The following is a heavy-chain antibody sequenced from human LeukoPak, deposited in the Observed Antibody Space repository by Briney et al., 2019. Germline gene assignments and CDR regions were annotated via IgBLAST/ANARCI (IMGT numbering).Heavy chain of an antibody. Sequence: GASVKVSCKASGYTFTSYYMHWVRQAPGQGLEWMGIINPSGGSTGYAQKFQGRVTMTRDTSTSTVYMELSSLRSEDTAVYYCARDKSSPEYYYDSSGYYSNWGQGTLVTVSS. CDR2: INPSGGST. D-gene: IGHD3-22*01. CDR3: ARDKSSPEYYYDSSGYYSN. J-gene: IGHJ4*02. CDR1: GYTFTSYY. V-gene: IGHV1-46*03.